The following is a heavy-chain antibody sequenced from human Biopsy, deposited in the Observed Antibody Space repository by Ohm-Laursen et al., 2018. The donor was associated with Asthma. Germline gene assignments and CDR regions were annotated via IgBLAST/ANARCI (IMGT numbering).Heavy chain of an antibody. D-gene: IGHD4-23*01. Sequence: GTLSLTCIVSGDSISSYHWSWIRQPPGKGLEWIGYVFYGGATNYNPSLKSRVTISVDTSKNQFFLRLSSVTAADTAVYYCARGVVYGGDSYAEYFQHWGQGTLVTVSS. J-gene: IGHJ1*01. CDR2: VFYGGAT. CDR1: GDSISSYH. CDR3: ARGVVYGGDSYAEYFQH. V-gene: IGHV4-59*01.